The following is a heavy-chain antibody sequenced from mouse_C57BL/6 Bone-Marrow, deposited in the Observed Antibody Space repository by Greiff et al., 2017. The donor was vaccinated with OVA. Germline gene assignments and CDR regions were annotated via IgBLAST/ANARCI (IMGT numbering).Heavy chain of an antibody. D-gene: IGHD2-2*01. CDR3: ARSGYYGYIWFAY. V-gene: IGHV1-59*01. CDR2: IDPSDSYT. J-gene: IGHJ3*01. Sequence: VQLQQPGAELVRPGTSVKLSCKASGYTFTSYWMHWVKQRPGQGLEWIGVIDPSDSYTNYNQKFKGKATLTVDTSSSTAYMQLSSLTSKDSAVYYCARSGYYGYIWFAYWGQGTLVTVSA. CDR1: GYTFTSYW.